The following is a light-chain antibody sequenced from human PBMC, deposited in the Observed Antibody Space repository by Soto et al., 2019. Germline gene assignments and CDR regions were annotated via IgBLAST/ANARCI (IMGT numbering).Light chain of an antibody. V-gene: IGKV1-39*01. CDR1: QDIAIY. CDR3: QQTYTTPEIT. Sequence: IQLTQSPSSLSASAGDRVTITCRASQDIAIYLAWYQQKPGEAPKLLIYAASTLYGGVPTRFSGSGSGTDFTLTISSLQPEDFAIYYCQQTYTTPEITFGQGTRLEIK. J-gene: IGKJ5*01. CDR2: AAS.